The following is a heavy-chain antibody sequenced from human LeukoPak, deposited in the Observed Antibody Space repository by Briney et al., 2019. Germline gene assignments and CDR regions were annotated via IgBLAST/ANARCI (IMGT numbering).Heavy chain of an antibody. D-gene: IGHD4-23*01. CDR2: ISSTASSI. CDR3: ARDVTYHGGDWFDP. J-gene: IGHJ5*02. CDR1: EFTFSSYS. Sequence: GGSLRLSCAASEFTFSSYSMSWVRQAPGKGLEWVSYISSTASSIYYADSVKGRFTISRDNAKNSLYLQMNSLRAEDTPVYYCARDVTYHGGDWFDPWGQGTLVTASS. V-gene: IGHV3-48*04.